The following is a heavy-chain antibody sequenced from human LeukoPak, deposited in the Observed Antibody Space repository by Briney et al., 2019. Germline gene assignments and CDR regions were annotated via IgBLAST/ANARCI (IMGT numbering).Heavy chain of an antibody. Sequence: SETLSLTCSVSGGSIRNYFSIWIRQSPGKRLEWLGHISYGGGTTYNPSLRSRVTLSLDTSNNQFSLKLSSVTAADTAVYYCGREGGMSGWYLGYFDYWGQGTLVTVSS. J-gene: IGHJ4*02. D-gene: IGHD6-19*01. CDR1: GGSIRNYF. V-gene: IGHV4-59*12. CDR3: GREGGMSGWYLGYFDY. CDR2: ISYGGGT.